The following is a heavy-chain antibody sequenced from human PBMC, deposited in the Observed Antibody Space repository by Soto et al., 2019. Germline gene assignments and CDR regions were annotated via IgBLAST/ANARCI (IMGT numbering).Heavy chain of an antibody. J-gene: IGHJ3*02. CDR1: GLTLSSYS. CDR2: ISSSSSYI. D-gene: IGHD3-3*01. Sequence: GGSMRLSCAASGLTLSSYSMNWVRQAPGKGLEWVSSISSSSSYIYYADSVKGRFTISRDNAKNSLYLQMNSLRAEDTAVYYCARERITIFGVINRGAFDIWGQGTMVTVSS. V-gene: IGHV3-21*01. CDR3: ARERITIFGVINRGAFDI.